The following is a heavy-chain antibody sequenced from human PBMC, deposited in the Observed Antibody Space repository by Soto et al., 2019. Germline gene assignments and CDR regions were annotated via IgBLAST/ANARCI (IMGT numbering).Heavy chain of an antibody. CDR1: GFTFSSYG. CDR2: IWYDGSNK. Sequence: PVGSLRLSCAASGFTFSSYGMHWVRQAPGKGLEWVAVIWYDGSNKYYADSVKGRFTISRDNSKNTLNLQMNSLRAEDTAVYYCARGAVGDSSGYYYGPVEYFQHWGQGTLVTVSS. D-gene: IGHD3-22*01. V-gene: IGHV3-33*01. CDR3: ARGAVGDSSGYYYGPVEYFQH. J-gene: IGHJ1*01.